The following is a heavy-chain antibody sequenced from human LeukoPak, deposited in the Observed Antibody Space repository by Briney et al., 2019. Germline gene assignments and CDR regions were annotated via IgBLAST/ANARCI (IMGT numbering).Heavy chain of an antibody. D-gene: IGHD6-25*01. CDR2: INHSGST. CDR1: GGSFSGYY. V-gene: IGHV4-34*01. CDR3: ARGYRRLARIDY. J-gene: IGHJ4*02. Sequence: SETLSLTCAVYGGSFSGYYWSWIRQPPGKGLEWIGEINHSGSTNYNPSLKSRVTISVDTSKNQFSLKLSSVTAADTAVYYCARGYRRLARIDYWGQGTLVTVSS.